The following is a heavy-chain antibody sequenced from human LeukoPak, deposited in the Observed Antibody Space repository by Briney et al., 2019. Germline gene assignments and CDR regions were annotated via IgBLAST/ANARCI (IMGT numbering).Heavy chain of an antibody. CDR3: AKSDSSSLRFFDY. D-gene: IGHD6-6*01. J-gene: IGHJ4*02. Sequence: GGSLRLSCAASGFTFSSYSMNWVRQAPGKGLEWVSSISSSSSYIYYADSVKGRFTISRDNAKNSLYLQMNSLRAEDTAVYYCAKSDSSSLRFFDYWGQGTLVTVSS. CDR2: ISSSSSYI. CDR1: GFTFSSYS. V-gene: IGHV3-21*04.